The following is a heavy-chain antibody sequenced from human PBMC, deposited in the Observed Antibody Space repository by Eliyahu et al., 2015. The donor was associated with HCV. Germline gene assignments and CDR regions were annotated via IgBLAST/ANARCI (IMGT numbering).Heavy chain of an antibody. J-gene: IGHJ6*03. CDR1: GFTFSKAW. Sequence: EVQLVESGGGLVKPGGSLRLSCAASGFTFSKAWMSWVRQAPGKGLEWIGRIKSKTDGWANGHAAPVKGRFTISRDDSKSTLYLQMNSLKTEDTAVYYCTTGAPGGFDYYLDVWGQGTTVTVSS. CDR3: TTGAPGGFDYYLDV. V-gene: IGHV3-15*01. D-gene: IGHD3-10*01. CDR2: IKSKTDGWAN.